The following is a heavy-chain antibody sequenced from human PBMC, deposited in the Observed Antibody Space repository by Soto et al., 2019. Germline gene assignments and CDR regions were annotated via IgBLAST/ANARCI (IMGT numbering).Heavy chain of an antibody. J-gene: IGHJ6*02. CDR2: ISGSGGST. V-gene: IGHV3-23*01. D-gene: IGHD2-21*02. CDR3: AKDHLEGDCGGDCLDYGMDV. Sequence: PGGSLRLSCAASGFTFSSYAMSWVRQAPGKWLEWVSAISGSGGSTYYADSVKGRFTISRDNSKNTLYLQMNSLRAEDTAVYYCAKDHLEGDCGGDCLDYGMDVWGQGXTVTVYS. CDR1: GFTFSSYA.